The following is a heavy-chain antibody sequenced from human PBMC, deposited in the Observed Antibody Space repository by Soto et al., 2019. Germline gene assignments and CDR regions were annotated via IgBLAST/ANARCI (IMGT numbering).Heavy chain of an antibody. D-gene: IGHD3-16*01. CDR1: GYSFTNND. CDR3: ARMATFGSLNWCDP. J-gene: IGHJ5*02. Sequence: GASVKVSCKASGYSFTNNDVSWVRHATGQGLEWMGWMNPGSGDTGYAQKFQGRVTMTMDISIATAYMELSSMRSDDTAIYYCARMATFGSLNWCDPWGQGTLVTVSS. V-gene: IGHV1-8*01. CDR2: MNPGSGDT.